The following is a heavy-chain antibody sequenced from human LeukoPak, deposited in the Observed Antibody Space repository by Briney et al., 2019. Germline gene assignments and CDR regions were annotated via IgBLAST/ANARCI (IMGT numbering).Heavy chain of an antibody. CDR1: GFSFSSHG. Sequence: PGGSLRLSCAASGFSFSSHGMHWVRQAPGKGLEWVAVISYDGSDRYYADSVKGRFTISRDNSRNTLCLQMNSLRAEDTAVYYCAKSLYNFWSGYTRTPEGYWGQGTLVTVSS. CDR3: AKSLYNFWSGYTRTPEGY. J-gene: IGHJ4*02. CDR2: ISYDGSDR. D-gene: IGHD3-3*01. V-gene: IGHV3-30*18.